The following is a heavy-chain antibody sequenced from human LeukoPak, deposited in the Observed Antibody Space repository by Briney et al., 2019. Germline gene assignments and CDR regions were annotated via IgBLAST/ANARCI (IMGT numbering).Heavy chain of an antibody. CDR2: IYYSGST. CDR1: GGSLSSYY. Sequence: SETLSLTCTVSGGSLSSYYWSWIRQPPGKGLEWIGYIYYSGSTNYNPSLKSRFTISVDTSKNQFSLKLSSVTAADTAVYYCARDSSSWYGAWFDPWGQGTLVTVSS. D-gene: IGHD6-13*01. J-gene: IGHJ5*02. CDR3: ARDSSSWYGAWFDP. V-gene: IGHV4-59*01.